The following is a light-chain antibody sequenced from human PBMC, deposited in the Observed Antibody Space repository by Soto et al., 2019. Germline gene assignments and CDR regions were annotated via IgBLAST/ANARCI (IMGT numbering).Light chain of an antibody. V-gene: IGKV2-28*01. CDR2: LVS. CDR3: MQALQSPLT. CDR1: QSLLYSNGYSY. J-gene: IGKJ4*01. Sequence: DIWMTQSPLSLPFTRGEPSSISCRSSQSLLYSNGYSYLDWYVQKPGQSPQLLIYLVSNRASGVPDRISGSGSGTDFTLKISRVEAEDVGVYYCMQALQSPLTFGGGTKVDIK.